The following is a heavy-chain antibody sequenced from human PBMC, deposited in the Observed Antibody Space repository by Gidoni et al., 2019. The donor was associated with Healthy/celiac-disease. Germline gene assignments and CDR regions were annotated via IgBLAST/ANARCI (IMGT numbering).Heavy chain of an antibody. J-gene: IGHJ6*02. CDR1: GYSFTSYW. V-gene: IGHV5-51*03. D-gene: IGHD5-12*01. Sequence: EVQLVQSGAEVKNPGESLKISCKGSGYSFTSYWIGWVRQMPGKGLEWMGIIFPGDSDTRYSPSFQGQVTISADKSISTAYLQWSSLKASDTAMYYCARLSGYSGYYYYGMDVWGQGTTVTVSS. CDR2: IFPGDSDT. CDR3: ARLSGYSGYYYYGMDV.